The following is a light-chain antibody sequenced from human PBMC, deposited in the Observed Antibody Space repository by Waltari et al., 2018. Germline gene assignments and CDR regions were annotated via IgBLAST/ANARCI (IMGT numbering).Light chain of an antibody. J-gene: IGLJ3*02. Sequence: QLVLTQSPSASASLGASVKLTCTLSSGHSSNVIAWLQQQPETGPRYLLKVNSDGSHNKGDGLPVRFSGSSSGAARYLTIASLQSEDEADYYGQTGGHGTWVFGGGTKLTVL. V-gene: IGLV4-69*01. CDR3: QTGGHGTWV. CDR1: SGHSSNV. CDR2: VNSDGSH.